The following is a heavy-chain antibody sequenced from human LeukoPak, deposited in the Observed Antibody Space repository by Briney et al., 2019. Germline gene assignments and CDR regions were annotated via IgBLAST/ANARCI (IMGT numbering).Heavy chain of an antibody. Sequence: ASVKVSCKSSGYTFTSYPMNWVRQAPGQGLEWMGWINTDTGNPTYAQGFTGRFVFSLDTSVSAAYLRITSLKAEDTAVYYCARAGLTGSKVAFDVWGQGTMVTVSS. J-gene: IGHJ3*01. CDR1: GYTFTSYP. V-gene: IGHV7-4-1*02. CDR3: ARAGLTGSKVAFDV. D-gene: IGHD1-20*01. CDR2: INTDTGNP.